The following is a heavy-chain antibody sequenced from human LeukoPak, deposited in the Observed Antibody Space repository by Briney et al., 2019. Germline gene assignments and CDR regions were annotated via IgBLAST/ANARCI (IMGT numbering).Heavy chain of an antibody. D-gene: IGHD3-16*01. Sequence: HSGGSLRLSCAASGFTFSSYAMHWVRQAPGKGLEWVAVISYDGSNKYYADSVKGRFTISRDNSKNTLYLQMNSLRAEDTAVYYCARDCVMITFGGYFDYWGQGTLVTVSS. CDR2: ISYDGSNK. J-gene: IGHJ4*02. V-gene: IGHV3-30*04. CDR1: GFTFSSYA. CDR3: ARDCVMITFGGYFDY.